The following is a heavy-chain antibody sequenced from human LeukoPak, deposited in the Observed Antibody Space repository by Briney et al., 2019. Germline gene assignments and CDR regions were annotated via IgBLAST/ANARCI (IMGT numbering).Heavy chain of an antibody. CDR2: ISGGYNGDS. V-gene: IGHV1-18*01. D-gene: IGHD2-15*01. CDR1: GYNFRHYG. CDR3: ARYEKKYCSGGSCPAYFDY. Sequence: ASVKVSCKTSGYNFRHYGISWVRQAPGQGLEWMAWISGGYNGDSNYALKLRGRLTMTTDTSTSTAYMELRSLRSDDTAVYYCARYEKKYCSGGSCPAYFDYWGQGTLVTVSS. J-gene: IGHJ4*02.